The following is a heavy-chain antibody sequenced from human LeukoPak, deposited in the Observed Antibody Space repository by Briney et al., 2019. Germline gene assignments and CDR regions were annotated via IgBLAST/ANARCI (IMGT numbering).Heavy chain of an antibody. CDR2: ISAYNGNT. D-gene: IGHD3-10*01. Sequence: ASVKASCKASGYTFTSYGISWVRQAPGQGLEWMGWISAYNGNTNYAQKLQGRVTMTTDTSTSTAYMELRSLRSDDTAVYYCARDRLTMVRGVFDYWGQGTLVTVSS. CDR3: ARDRLTMVRGVFDY. V-gene: IGHV1-18*01. J-gene: IGHJ4*02. CDR1: GYTFTSYG.